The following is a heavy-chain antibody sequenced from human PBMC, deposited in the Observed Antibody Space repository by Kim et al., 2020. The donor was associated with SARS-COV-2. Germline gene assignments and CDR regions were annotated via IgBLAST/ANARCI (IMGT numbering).Heavy chain of an antibody. Sequence: SETLSLTCTVSGGSISSGTYYWSWIRQPAGKGLEWIGRVYTRGSTNYNPSLNSRVTISVDTAKNQFSLNLNSVTAADTAVYYCARAQAAEEGMDVWGQGTTVTVSS. J-gene: IGHJ6*02. CDR3: ARAQAAEEGMDV. CDR2: VYTRGST. CDR1: GGSISSGTYY. V-gene: IGHV4-61*02.